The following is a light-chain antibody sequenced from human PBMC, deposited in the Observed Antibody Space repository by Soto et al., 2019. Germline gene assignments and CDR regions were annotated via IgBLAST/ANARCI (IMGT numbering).Light chain of an antibody. CDR3: QAWDSSTVV. V-gene: IGLV3-1*01. CDR2: QDI. Sequence: SYELTQPPSVSVSPGQTASITCSGHKLGNKYACWYQRKPGQSPVSVIYQDIKRPSGIPERFSGSNSGNTATLTISGTQAMDEADYYCQAWDSSTVVFGGGTKLTVL. CDR1: KLGNKY. J-gene: IGLJ2*01.